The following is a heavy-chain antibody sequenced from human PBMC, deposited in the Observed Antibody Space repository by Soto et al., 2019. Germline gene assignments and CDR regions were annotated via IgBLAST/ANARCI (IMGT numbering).Heavy chain of an antibody. CDR2: IYYSGST. V-gene: IGHV4-30-4*01. Sequence: PSETLSLTGTVSGGSVSGGDYYWSWIRQPPGKGLEWIGYIYYSGSTYYSPSLKSRVTISIDTSKNQFSLKLSSVTAADTAVYYYARVVSLWSGYYQDSWGQGTLVTVSS. CDR1: GGSVSGGDYY. D-gene: IGHD3-3*01. CDR3: ARVVSLWSGYYQDS. J-gene: IGHJ5*01.